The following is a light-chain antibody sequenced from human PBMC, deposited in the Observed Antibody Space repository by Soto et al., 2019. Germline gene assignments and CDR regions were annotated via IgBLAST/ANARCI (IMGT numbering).Light chain of an antibody. CDR3: PSFDTSLSGFVV. CDR2: DNN. CDR1: SSNIGAGYD. J-gene: IGLJ2*01. V-gene: IGLV1-40*01. Sequence: QSVLTQPPSMSGAPGQRVTISCTGSSSNIGAGYDVHWYQQHPGTAPKLLIFDNNNRPSGVPDRFSGSKSDTSASLAITGLQAEDEADYYCPSFDTSLSGFVVFGGGTKLTVL.